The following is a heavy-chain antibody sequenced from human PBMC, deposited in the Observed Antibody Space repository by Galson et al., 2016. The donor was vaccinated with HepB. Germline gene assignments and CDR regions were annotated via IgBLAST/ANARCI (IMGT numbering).Heavy chain of an antibody. CDR3: AKRHYYGSGSFDY. D-gene: IGHD3-10*01. Sequence: SLRLSCAASGFTFSNYGVSWVRQAPGKGLEWVSTVSYSGGSTYYADSVKGRFTISRDNSKNTLFLQMNSLRVEDTAIYYCAKRHYYGSGSFDYRGQGTLVTVSS. CDR1: GFTFSNYG. J-gene: IGHJ4*02. V-gene: IGHV3-23*01. CDR2: VSYSGGST.